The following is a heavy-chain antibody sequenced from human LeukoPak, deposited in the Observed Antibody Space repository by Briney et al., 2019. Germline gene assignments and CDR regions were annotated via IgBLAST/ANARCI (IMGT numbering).Heavy chain of an antibody. CDR3: ARSGAAAGTRYYYYYMDV. CDR2: IIPIFGTA. CDR1: GYTFTSYG. Sequence: SVKVSCKASGYTFTSYGISWVRQAPGQGLEWMGGIIPIFGTANYAQKFQGRVTITTDESTSTAYMELSSLRSEDTAVYYCARSGAAAGTRYYYYYMDVWGKGTTVTVSS. J-gene: IGHJ6*03. V-gene: IGHV1-69*05. D-gene: IGHD6-13*01.